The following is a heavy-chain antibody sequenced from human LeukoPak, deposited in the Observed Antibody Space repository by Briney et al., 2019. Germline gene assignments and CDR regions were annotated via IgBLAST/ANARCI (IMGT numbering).Heavy chain of an antibody. CDR2: ISSSSSYI. CDR1: GFTFSDHA. CDR3: ARGRREKYYFDY. Sequence: PGGSLRLSCAASGFTFSDHAMSWVRQAPGKGLEWVSSISSSSSYIYYADSVKGRFTISRDNAKNSLYLQMNSLRAEDTAVYYCARGRREKYYFDYWGQGTLVTVSS. V-gene: IGHV3-21*01. J-gene: IGHJ4*02.